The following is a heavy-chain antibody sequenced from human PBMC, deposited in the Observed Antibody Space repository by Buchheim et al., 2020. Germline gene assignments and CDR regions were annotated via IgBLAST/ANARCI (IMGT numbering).Heavy chain of an antibody. CDR1: GGSISSGSYY. D-gene: IGHD2-15*01. J-gene: IGHJ4*02. CDR3: ARGPCSGGNCYSEDY. CDR2: IHTSEST. V-gene: IGHV4-61*02. Sequence: QVQLQESGPGLVKPSQTLSLTCTVSGGSISSGSYYWSWIRQPAGKGLEWIGRIHTSESTTYKPSLKSRVTISVDKSKNQFSLELTSVTAADTAVYYCARGPCSGGNCYSEDYWGQGTL.